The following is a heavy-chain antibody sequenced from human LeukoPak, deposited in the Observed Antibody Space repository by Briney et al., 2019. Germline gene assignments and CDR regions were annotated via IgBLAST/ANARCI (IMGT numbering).Heavy chain of an antibody. CDR3: VRESFSRGDFN. J-gene: IGHJ4*02. D-gene: IGHD7-27*01. V-gene: IGHV3-7*01. CDR1: GFIFSSYW. Sequence: GGSLRLSCAASGFIFSSYWMTWVRQAPRKGLEWVATIRYDGDEKFYVDSVTGRFTISRDNAKNSLFLHMNSLAAEDTAVYYCVRESFSRGDFNWGQGTLVSVSS. CDR2: IRYDGDEK.